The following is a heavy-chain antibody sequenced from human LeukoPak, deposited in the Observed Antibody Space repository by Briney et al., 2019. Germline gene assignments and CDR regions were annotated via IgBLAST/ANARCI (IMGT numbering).Heavy chain of an antibody. CDR1: GFTFSSYA. D-gene: IGHD3-3*01. CDR3: AKGVGPRFWSGYYTDTHWFDP. Sequence: HPGGSLRLSCAASGFTFSSYAMSWVRQAPGKGLEWVSAISGSGGSTYYADSVKGRFTISRDNSKNTLYLQMNSLRAEDTAVYYCAKGVGPRFWSGYYTDTHWFDPWGQGTLVTVSS. V-gene: IGHV3-23*01. CDR2: ISGSGGST. J-gene: IGHJ5*02.